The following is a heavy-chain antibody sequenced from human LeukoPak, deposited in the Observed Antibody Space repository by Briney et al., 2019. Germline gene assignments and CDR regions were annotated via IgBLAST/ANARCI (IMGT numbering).Heavy chain of an antibody. CDR1: GFTFSSYW. Sequence: QAGGSLRLSCAASGFTFSSYWMNWARQAPGKGLEWVASINHNGNVNYYVDSVKGRFTISRDNAKNSLYLQMNSLRAEDTAVYYCARERSHYGMDVWGQGTTVTVSS. D-gene: IGHD3-10*01. CDR3: ARERSHYGMDV. CDR2: INHNGNVN. J-gene: IGHJ6*02. V-gene: IGHV3-7*03.